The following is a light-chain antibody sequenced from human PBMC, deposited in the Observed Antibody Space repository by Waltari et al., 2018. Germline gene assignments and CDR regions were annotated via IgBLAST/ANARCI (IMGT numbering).Light chain of an antibody. Sequence: QSALTQPAPVSGSPGPSITISCPGPSSDVGGYNYVPWYQQHPGKAPKLMIYDVSKRPSGVSNRFSGSKSGNTASLTISGLQAEDEADYYCCSYAGSSTFVVFGGGTKLTVL. CDR3: CSYAGSSTFVV. V-gene: IGLV2-23*02. CDR2: DVS. J-gene: IGLJ2*01. CDR1: SSDVGGYNY.